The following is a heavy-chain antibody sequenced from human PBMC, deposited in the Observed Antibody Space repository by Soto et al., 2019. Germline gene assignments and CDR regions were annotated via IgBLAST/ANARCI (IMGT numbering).Heavy chain of an antibody. CDR1: GFSFTGYY. Sequence: ASVKGSCKASGFSFTGYYIHWLRQAPGQGLEWMGWINAHSGGTEYAQKFQGRVTLTRDTSIATAYLTLTSLTSDDTALYYCAKDLTRQLANSIVSWGQGPQV. V-gene: IGHV1-2*02. CDR2: INAHSGGT. D-gene: IGHD6-6*01. CDR3: AKDLTRQLANSIVS. J-gene: IGHJ5*02.